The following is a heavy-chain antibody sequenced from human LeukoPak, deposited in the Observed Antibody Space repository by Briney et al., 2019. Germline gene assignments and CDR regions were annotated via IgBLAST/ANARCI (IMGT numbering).Heavy chain of an antibody. D-gene: IGHD3-10*01. J-gene: IGHJ4*02. Sequence: SQTLSLTCAVSGGSISSVAYSWGWIRQPPGRGLEWIVYIYHTGSTYYNPSLKSRITMSVDRSKNQFSLNLTSVTAADTAVYYCARGPSHYYGSGSYDYWGQGTLVTVSS. CDR2: IYHTGST. V-gene: IGHV4-30-2*01. CDR3: ARGPSHYYGSGSYDY. CDR1: GGSISSVAYS.